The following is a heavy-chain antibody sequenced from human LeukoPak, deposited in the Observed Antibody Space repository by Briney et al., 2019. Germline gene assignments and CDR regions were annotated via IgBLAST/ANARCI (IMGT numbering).Heavy chain of an antibody. CDR1: GYTFTSYY. V-gene: IGHV1-46*01. J-gene: IGHJ5*02. Sequence: ASVKVSCKASGYTFTSYYMHWVRQAPGQGLEWMGIINPSGGSTSYAQKFQGRVTMTRDTSTSTVYMEPSSLRSEDTAVYYCARDQGGSSSSTGWFDPWGQGTLVTVSS. D-gene: IGHD6-6*01. CDR2: INPSGGST. CDR3: ARDQGGSSSSTGWFDP.